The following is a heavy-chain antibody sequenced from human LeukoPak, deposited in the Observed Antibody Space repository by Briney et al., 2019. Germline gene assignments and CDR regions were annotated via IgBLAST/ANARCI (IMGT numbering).Heavy chain of an antibody. CDR3: ARQAYCGGDCYLFDY. CDR1: GYIFTNYW. J-gene: IGHJ4*02. CDR2: IYPGESDT. Sequence: GESLKISCKGSGYIFTNYWIGWVRQMLGKGLEWMGIIYPGESDTSYSPSFQGQVTISADKSISTAYLQWSSLKASDTAMYYCARQAYCGGDCYLFDYWGQGTLVTVSS. V-gene: IGHV5-51*01. D-gene: IGHD2-21*01.